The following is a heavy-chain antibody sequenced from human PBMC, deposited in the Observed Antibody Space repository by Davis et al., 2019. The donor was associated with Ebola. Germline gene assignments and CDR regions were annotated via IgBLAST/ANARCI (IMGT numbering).Heavy chain of an antibody. D-gene: IGHD6-13*01. V-gene: IGHV3-53*01. Sequence: GESLKISCAASGFTVSSNYMSWVRQAPGKGLEWVSVIYSGGSTYYADSVKGRFTISRDNSKNTLYLQMNSLRAEDTAVYYCAKQGSWNYWDWGQGTLLTVSS. CDR3: AKQGSWNYWD. CDR2: IYSGGST. J-gene: IGHJ4*02. CDR1: GFTVSSNY.